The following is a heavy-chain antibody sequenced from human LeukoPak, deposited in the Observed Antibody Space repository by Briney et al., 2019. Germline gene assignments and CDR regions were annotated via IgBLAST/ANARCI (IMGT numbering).Heavy chain of an antibody. Sequence: SVKVSCKASGGTFSSYTISWVRQAPGQGLEWMGRIIPILGIANYAQKFQGRVTITADKSTSTAYMELSSLRSEDTAVYYCARPAENKNTYYYDSSGYYSGGYYYYGMDVWGQGTTVTVSS. CDR2: IIPILGIA. CDR1: GGTFSSYT. J-gene: IGHJ6*02. D-gene: IGHD3-22*01. CDR3: ARPAENKNTYYYDSSGYYSGGYYYYGMDV. V-gene: IGHV1-69*02.